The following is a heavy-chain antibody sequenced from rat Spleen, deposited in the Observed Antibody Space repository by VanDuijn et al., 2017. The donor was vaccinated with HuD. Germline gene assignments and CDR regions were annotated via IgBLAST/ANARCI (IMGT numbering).Heavy chain of an antibody. CDR1: GFTFSSYW. D-gene: IGHD1-2*01. Sequence: EVQLVETGGGLVQPGRSLKLSCVASGFTFSSYWMYWIRQAPGKGLEWVSSINTDGVGGTYYPDSVKGRFTISRDNAKSTLYLQMDSLRSEDTASYYCARVDTIAAMGYFDFWGPGTMVTVSS. V-gene: IGHV5-58*01. CDR2: INTDGVGGT. J-gene: IGHJ1*01. CDR3: ARVDTIAAMGYFDF.